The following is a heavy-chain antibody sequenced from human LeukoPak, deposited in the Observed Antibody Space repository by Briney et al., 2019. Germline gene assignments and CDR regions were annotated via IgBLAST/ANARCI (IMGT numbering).Heavy chain of an antibody. J-gene: IGHJ4*02. CDR2: IYTSGST. V-gene: IGHV4-61*02. Sequence: SETLSLTCTVSGFSISSGSYYWSWIRQPAGKGLEWIGRIYTSGSTNYNPSLKSRVTISVDTSKNQFSLKLSSVTAADTAVYYCARGGRYYDSSGYYSIDYWGRGTLVTVSS. CDR3: ARGGRYYDSSGYYSIDY. D-gene: IGHD3-22*01. CDR1: GFSISSGSYY.